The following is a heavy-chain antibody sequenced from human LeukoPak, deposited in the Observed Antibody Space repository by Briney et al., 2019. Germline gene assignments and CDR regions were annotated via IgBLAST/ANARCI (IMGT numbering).Heavy chain of an antibody. CDR1: GFTFSSYA. J-gene: IGHJ4*02. D-gene: IGHD2-2*01. Sequence: GGSLRLSCAASGFTFSSYAMSWVRQAPGKGLEWVSAISGSGGSTYYADSVKGRFTISGDNSKNTLYLQMNSLRAEDTAVYYCAKGKDIVVVPARLDYWGQGTLVTVSS. CDR3: AKGKDIVVVPARLDY. CDR2: ISGSGGST. V-gene: IGHV3-23*01.